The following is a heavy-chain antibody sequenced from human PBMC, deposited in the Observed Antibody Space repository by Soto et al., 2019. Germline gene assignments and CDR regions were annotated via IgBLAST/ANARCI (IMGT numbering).Heavy chain of an antibody. Sequence: PGESLKISCKGSGFSFTSYWITWVRQMPGKGLEWMGRIDPSDSYTNYSPSFQGHVTISADKSISTAYLQWSSLKASDTAMYYCARHYAFWSGFSYYFNNWGQGTQVTVSS. CDR1: GFSFTSYW. CDR3: ARHYAFWSGFSYYFNN. D-gene: IGHD3-3*01. J-gene: IGHJ4*02. V-gene: IGHV5-10-1*01. CDR2: IDPSDSYT.